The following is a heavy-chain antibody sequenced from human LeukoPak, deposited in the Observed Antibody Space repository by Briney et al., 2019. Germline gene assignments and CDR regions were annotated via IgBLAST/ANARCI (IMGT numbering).Heavy chain of an antibody. CDR2: SKYDGSTA. Sequence: GESLRLSCETSGFTLKNYWMSWLRRAPGKGLEWVSRSKYDGSTAMYAESVKGRFTISRDNARGTLYLQMNSLRVDDTAVYYCAKSDWFVPCGRGILVTVSS. CDR1: GFTLKNYW. V-gene: IGHV3-74*03. CDR3: AKSDWFVP. J-gene: IGHJ5*02.